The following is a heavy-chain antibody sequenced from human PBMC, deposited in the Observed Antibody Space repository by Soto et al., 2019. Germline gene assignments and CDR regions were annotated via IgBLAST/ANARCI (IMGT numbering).Heavy chain of an antibody. CDR1: CGSLNSDSYY. CDR2: IYSSGST. CDR3: VRGADCATGDACQTYFAA. J-gene: IGHJ5*02. D-gene: IGHD2-8*01. Sequence: QVRLQESGPGLVKPSQTLSLTCTVSCGSLNSDSYYWGWISQPPGKGLEWIGYIYSSGSTYSNPSLKCPVARSVDPSQNHFSLTLTSVTAADTAVYSCVRGADCATGDACQTYFAAWGQAIPVAVSS. V-gene: IGHV4-30-4*01.